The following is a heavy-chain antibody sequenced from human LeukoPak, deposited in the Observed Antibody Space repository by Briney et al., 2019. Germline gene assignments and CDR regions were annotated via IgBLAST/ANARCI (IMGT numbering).Heavy chain of an antibody. CDR1: GFTFSDDY. CDR2: ISSSGSSI. V-gene: IGHV3-11*04. CDR3: ARLKYTSSWHYFFDD. J-gene: IGHJ4*02. Sequence: GGSLRLSCAASGFTFSDDYMSWIRQAPGKGLEWVSYISSSGSSIYYGDSVKGRFTISRDNAKNSLYLQMNSLRAEDTAMYYCARLKYTSSWHYFFDDWGQGTLVTVSS. D-gene: IGHD6-13*01.